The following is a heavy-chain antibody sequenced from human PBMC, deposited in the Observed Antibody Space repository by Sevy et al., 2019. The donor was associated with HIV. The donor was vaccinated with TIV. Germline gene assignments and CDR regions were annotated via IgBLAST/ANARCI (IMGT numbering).Heavy chain of an antibody. Sequence: GGSLRLSCAASGFSFSTYAMRWVRQAPGKGLEWVSGIHGSGASPYYADSVKGRCTISRDNSKNTMYLEINSLRAEDTAIYYCARSLSTSYFWGQNYYYYGMDVWGQGTTVTVSS. CDR1: GFSFSTYA. CDR2: IHGSGASP. J-gene: IGHJ6*02. V-gene: IGHV3-23*01. D-gene: IGHD6-13*01. CDR3: ARSLSTSYFWGQNYYYYGMDV.